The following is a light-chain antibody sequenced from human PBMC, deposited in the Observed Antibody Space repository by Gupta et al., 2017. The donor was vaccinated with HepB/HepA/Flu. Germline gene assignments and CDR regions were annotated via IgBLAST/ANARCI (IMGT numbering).Light chain of an antibody. CDR2: QDY. CDR3: QAWDSTTWV. CDR1: KSGDKY. Sequence: SYELTQLPSLPASPAKTASMTCSGAKSGDKYTCWYQQKPGQSPVLVIYQDYKRPSGNPERFSGSNSGNTATLTISGTQAMDEADYYCQAWDSTTWVFGTGTKLTVL. V-gene: IGLV3-1*01. J-gene: IGLJ1*01.